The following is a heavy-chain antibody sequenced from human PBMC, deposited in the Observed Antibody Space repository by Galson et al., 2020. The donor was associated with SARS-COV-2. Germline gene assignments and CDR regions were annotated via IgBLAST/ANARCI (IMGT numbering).Heavy chain of an antibody. CDR3: ARDTPNYGMDV. CDR2: IYYTGNT. D-gene: IGHD2-15*01. Sequence: IRQPPGKGLEWIGNIYYTGNTKYKPSLKSRVTISIDTSRNQFSLKLSSVTAADTAVYYCARDTPNYGMDVWGQGTTVTVSS. V-gene: IGHV4-59*08. J-gene: IGHJ6*02.